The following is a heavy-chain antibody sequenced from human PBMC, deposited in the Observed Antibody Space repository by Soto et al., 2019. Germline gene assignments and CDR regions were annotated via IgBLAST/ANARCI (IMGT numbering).Heavy chain of an antibody. J-gene: IGHJ6*02. CDR2: ISSSGSTI. D-gene: IGHD3-10*01. CDR1: GFTFSSYE. V-gene: IGHV3-48*03. CDR3: ARGLLGSYCYGMDV. Sequence: GGSLRLSCAASGFTFSSYEMNWVRQAPGKGLEWVSYISSSGSTIYHADSVKGRFTISRDNAKNSLYLQMNSLRAEDTAVYYCARGLLGSYCYGMDVWGQGTTVTVSS.